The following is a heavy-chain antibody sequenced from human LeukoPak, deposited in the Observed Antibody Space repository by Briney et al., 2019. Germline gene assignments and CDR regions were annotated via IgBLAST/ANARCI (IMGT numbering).Heavy chain of an antibody. Sequence: ASVKVSCKASGYTFTRYDINWVRQAPGQRLEWLGWMNPNNGNTGYAQKFQGRVTMTRSTSIDTAYMQLNTLTSDDTAAYYCARGFYYYGLDVWGQGTTVTVSS. CDR3: ARGFYYYGLDV. V-gene: IGHV1-8*01. CDR1: GYTFTRYD. J-gene: IGHJ6*02. CDR2: MNPNNGNT.